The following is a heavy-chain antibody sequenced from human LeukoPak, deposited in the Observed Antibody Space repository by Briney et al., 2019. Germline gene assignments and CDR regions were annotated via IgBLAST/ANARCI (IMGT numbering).Heavy chain of an antibody. Sequence: SETLSLTCTVSGGSISSGSYYWSWIRQPAGKGLEWIGRIYTSGSTNYNPSLKSRVTISVDTSKNQFSLKLSSVTAADTAVYYCARDWGDSSGYYYLRFDYWGQGTLVTVSS. CDR3: ARDWGDSSGYYYLRFDY. CDR2: IYTSGST. J-gene: IGHJ4*02. D-gene: IGHD3-22*01. CDR1: GGSISSGSYY. V-gene: IGHV4-61*02.